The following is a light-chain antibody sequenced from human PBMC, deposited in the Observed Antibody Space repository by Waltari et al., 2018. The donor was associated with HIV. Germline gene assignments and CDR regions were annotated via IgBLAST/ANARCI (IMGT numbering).Light chain of an antibody. Sequence: QCALTQASSTPGSPGQSIPSSSTGTSSDVAGSNYVSWYQQHPGKAPKFMIYDVSNRHSGVSNRFSGSKSGNTASLTISGLQAEDEADYYCSSYTSSSTRVFGGGTKLTVL. CDR1: SSDVAGSNY. J-gene: IGLJ2*01. CDR2: DVS. V-gene: IGLV2-14*03. CDR3: SSYTSSSTRV.